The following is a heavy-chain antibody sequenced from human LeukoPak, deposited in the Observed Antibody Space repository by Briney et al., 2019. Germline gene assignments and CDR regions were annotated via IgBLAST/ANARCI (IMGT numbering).Heavy chain of an antibody. CDR3: ARAGGGNSGAFDY. J-gene: IGHJ4*02. CDR2: IDTSTTYM. D-gene: IGHD4-23*01. V-gene: IGHV3-21*01. CDR1: GFTFSSYS. Sequence: GGSLRVSCAASGFTFSSYSMNWGRQAPGKGLEWVSSIDTSTTYMTYAASVKGRFTISRDNARNSLYLQMNSLRGEDTAVCYCARAGGGNSGAFDYWGEGTLVTVS.